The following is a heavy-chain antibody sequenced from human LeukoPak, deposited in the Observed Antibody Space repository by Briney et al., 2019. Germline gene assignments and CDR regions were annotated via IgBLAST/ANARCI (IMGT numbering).Heavy chain of an antibody. V-gene: IGHV3-74*01. CDR1: GFTYSKCW. Sequence: GGSLRLSCAASGFTYSKCWMHWVRQAPGKGLVWVSRINSDGSSTAYADSVKGRFTISRDNAKNTLYLQMNGLRAEDTAVYYCTSDTVDTAVGIDYWGQGTLVTVSS. CDR2: INSDGSST. CDR3: TSDTVDTAVGIDY. J-gene: IGHJ4*02. D-gene: IGHD5-18*01.